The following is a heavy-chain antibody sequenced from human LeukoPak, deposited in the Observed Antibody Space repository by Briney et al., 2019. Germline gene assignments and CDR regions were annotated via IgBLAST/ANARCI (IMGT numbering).Heavy chain of an antibody. J-gene: IGHJ4*02. CDR1: GFTFSSYA. V-gene: IGHV3-30-3*01. CDR2: ISYDGSNK. Sequence: GGSLRLSCAASGFTFSSYAMHWVRQAPGKGLEWVAVISYDGSNKYYADSVKGRFTISRDNAKNSLYLQMNSLRAEDTAVYYCARSYYYGSGTPPVVYWGQGTLVTVSS. D-gene: IGHD3-10*01. CDR3: ARSYYYGSGTPPVVY.